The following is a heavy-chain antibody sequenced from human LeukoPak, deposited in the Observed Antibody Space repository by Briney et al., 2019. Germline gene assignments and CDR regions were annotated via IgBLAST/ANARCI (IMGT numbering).Heavy chain of an antibody. CDR2: INPSGGST. CDR1: GYTFTSYY. J-gene: IGHJ3*02. D-gene: IGHD1-26*01. Sequence: ASVKVSCKASGYTFTSYYMHWMRQAPGQGLEWMGIINPSGGSTSYAQKFQGRVTMTRDMSTSTVYMELSSLRSEDTAVYYCAGTDGSYPWGDAFDIWGQGTMVTVSS. CDR3: AGTDGSYPWGDAFDI. V-gene: IGHV1-46*01.